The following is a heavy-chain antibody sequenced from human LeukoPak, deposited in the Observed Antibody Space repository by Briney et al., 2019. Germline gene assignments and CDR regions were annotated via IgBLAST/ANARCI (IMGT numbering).Heavy chain of an antibody. V-gene: IGHV4-34*01. CDR2: IKHSGST. D-gene: IGHD4-17*01. Sequence: SETLSLTCAVYGGSFSGYYWSWIRQPPGKGLEWIGEIKHSGSTNYNPSLKSRVTISVDTSKNQFSLKLSSVTAADTAVYYCARGNRLRRRNFDYWGQGTLVTVSS. CDR3: ARGNRLRRRNFDY. J-gene: IGHJ4*02. CDR1: GGSFSGYY.